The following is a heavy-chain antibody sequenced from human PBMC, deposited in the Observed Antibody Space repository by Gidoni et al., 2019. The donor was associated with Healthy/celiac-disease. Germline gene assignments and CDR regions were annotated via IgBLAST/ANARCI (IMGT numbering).Heavy chain of an antibody. D-gene: IGHD1-26*01. J-gene: IGHJ4*02. Sequence: EVQLLESGGGLVQPGGSLRLSCAASGFTFSRYAMSWVRQAPGKGLGGVSASSGSGGSTYYADSVKGRFTISRDNSKNTLYLQMNSLRAEDTAVYYCAKERYRSGRSTASDYWGQGTLVTVSS. V-gene: IGHV3-23*01. CDR3: AKERYRSGRSTASDY. CDR1: GFTFSRYA. CDR2: SSGSGGST.